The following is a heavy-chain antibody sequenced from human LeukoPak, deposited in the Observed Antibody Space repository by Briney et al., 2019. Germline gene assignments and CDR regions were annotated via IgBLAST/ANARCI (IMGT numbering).Heavy chain of an antibody. CDR2: ISGSGGST. V-gene: IGHV3-23*01. J-gene: IGHJ5*02. CDR3: AQGGIAAAGTFRFDP. D-gene: IGHD6-13*01. CDR1: YA. Sequence: YAXSWXXQAPGKGLEXVSAISGSGGSTYYADSVKGRFTISRDNSKNTLYLQMNSLRAEDTAVYYCAQGGIAAAGTFRFDPWGQGTLVTVSS.